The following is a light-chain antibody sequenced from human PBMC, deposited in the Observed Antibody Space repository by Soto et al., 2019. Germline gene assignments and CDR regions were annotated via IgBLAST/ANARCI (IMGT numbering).Light chain of an antibody. CDR2: AAS. Sequence: IHLTQSPSLLSASPGERGTITCRASQGISSYLAWYQQKPGKAPKLLIYAASTLQSGVPSRFSGSGSGTDFTLTISCLQSEDFETYYCQQYYSYPRTFGQGTQLDIK. CDR1: QGISSY. J-gene: IGKJ1*01. CDR3: QQYYSYPRT. V-gene: IGKV1-8*01.